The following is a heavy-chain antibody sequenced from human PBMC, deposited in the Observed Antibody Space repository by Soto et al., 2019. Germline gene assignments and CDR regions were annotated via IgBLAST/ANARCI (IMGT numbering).Heavy chain of an antibody. Sequence: SETLSLTCTVSGGSISSYYWSWIRQPPGKGLEWIGYIYYSGSTNYNPSLKSRVTISVDTSKNQFSLKLSSVTAADTAVYYCARGFYSSRRFDYWGQGTLVTVSS. CDR2: IYYSGST. V-gene: IGHV4-59*01. CDR3: ARGFYSSRRFDY. D-gene: IGHD6-13*01. J-gene: IGHJ4*02. CDR1: GGSISSYY.